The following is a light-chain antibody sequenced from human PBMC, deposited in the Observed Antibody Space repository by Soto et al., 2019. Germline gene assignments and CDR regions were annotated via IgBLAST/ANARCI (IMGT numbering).Light chain of an antibody. Sequence: QSVLTQPASVSGSPGQSITISCIGTSSDVGAYNYVSWYQHHPGRAPKLMISEVNNRPSGVSNRFSGSKSGNTASLTISGLQPEDEADYYCSSYTSSNTLVVFGGGTKVTVL. CDR1: SSDVGAYNY. CDR2: EVN. CDR3: SSYTSSNTLVV. V-gene: IGLV2-14*01. J-gene: IGLJ2*01.